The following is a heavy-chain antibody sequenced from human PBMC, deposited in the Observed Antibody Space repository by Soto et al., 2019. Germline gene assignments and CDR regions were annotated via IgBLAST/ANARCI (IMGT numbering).Heavy chain of an antibody. CDR3: ATSGIVGVPAAGPGGY. Sequence: EVQLLESGGGLVQPGGSLRLSCAASGFTFSRYAMNWVRQAPGKGLEWVSAISGSGGSTYYADSVKGRFTISRDNSKNXVNLQMKSLRAEDTAVYYCATSGIVGVPAAGPGGYRGQGTLVSVSS. D-gene: IGHD2-2*01. CDR2: ISGSGGST. CDR1: GFTFSRYA. V-gene: IGHV3-23*01. J-gene: IGHJ4*02.